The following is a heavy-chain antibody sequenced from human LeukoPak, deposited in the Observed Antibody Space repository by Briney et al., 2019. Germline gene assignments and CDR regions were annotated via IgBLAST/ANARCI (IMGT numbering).Heavy chain of an antibody. CDR3: ARVSSSSGYYYGTGIDY. V-gene: IGHV1-69*13. CDR2: IIPIFGTA. Sequence: GASVKVSCKASGGTFSSYAISWVRQAPGQGLEWMGGIIPIFGTANYAQKFQGRVTITADESTSTAYMELSSLRPEDTAVYYCARVSSSSGYYYGTGIDYWGQGTLVTVSS. D-gene: IGHD3-22*01. J-gene: IGHJ4*02. CDR1: GGTFSSYA.